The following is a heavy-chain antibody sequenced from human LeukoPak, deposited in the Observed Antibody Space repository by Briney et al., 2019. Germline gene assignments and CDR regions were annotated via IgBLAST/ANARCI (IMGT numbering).Heavy chain of an antibody. CDR3: ARGPQKNGHSSGYPGYFDY. CDR2: ISISSSYI. CDR1: RFTFSSYS. D-gene: IGHD3-22*01. Sequence: GGSLRLSCAASRFTFSSYSINWVRQAPGKGLEWVSSISISSSYIYYADSVKGRFTISRDNAKNSLYLQMNSLRAEDTAVYYCARGPQKNGHSSGYPGYFDYWGQGTLVTVSS. V-gene: IGHV3-21*01. J-gene: IGHJ4*02.